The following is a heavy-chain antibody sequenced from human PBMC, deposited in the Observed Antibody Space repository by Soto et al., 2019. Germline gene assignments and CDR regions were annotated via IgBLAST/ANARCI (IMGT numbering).Heavy chain of an antibody. CDR1: GGSISSGGYY. D-gene: IGHD3-9*01. CDR3: ARGMYYDILTGYSYPIDY. V-gene: IGHV4-31*03. J-gene: IGHJ4*02. Sequence: PSETLSLTCTVSGGSISSGGYYWSWIRQHPGKGLEWIGYIYYSGSTYYNPSLKSRVTISVDTSKNQFSLKLSSVTAADTAVYYCARGMYYDILTGYSYPIDYWGQGTLVTVSS. CDR2: IYYSGST.